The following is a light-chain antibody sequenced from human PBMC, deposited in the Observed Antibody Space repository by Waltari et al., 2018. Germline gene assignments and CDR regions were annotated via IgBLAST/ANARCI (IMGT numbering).Light chain of an antibody. J-gene: IGLJ2*01. CDR1: SSDVGGYNS. CDR3: CSYAGSSTHVL. CDR2: DVS. Sequence: QSALPQPASVSGSPGQSIPLSCTGTSSDVGGYNSFSWYQQYPDQAPKLIIYDVSKRPSGVSKRFSGSKSGNTASLTISGLQAEDEADYYCCSYAGSSTHVLFGGGTKLTVL. V-gene: IGLV2-23*02.